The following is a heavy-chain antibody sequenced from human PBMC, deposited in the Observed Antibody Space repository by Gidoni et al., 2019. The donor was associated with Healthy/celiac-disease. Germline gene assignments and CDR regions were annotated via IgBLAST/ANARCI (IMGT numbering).Heavy chain of an antibody. CDR2: IWYDRSNK. V-gene: IGHV3-33*01. J-gene: IGHJ3*02. CDR3: ARDRGGYDFGAFDI. D-gene: IGHD5-12*01. CDR1: SSVG. Sequence: SSVGMNWGRQAPGKGLVWVAVIWYDRSNKYYADSVKGRFTISRDNSKNTLYLQMNSMRAEDTAVYYCARDRGGYDFGAFDIWGRGTMVTVSS.